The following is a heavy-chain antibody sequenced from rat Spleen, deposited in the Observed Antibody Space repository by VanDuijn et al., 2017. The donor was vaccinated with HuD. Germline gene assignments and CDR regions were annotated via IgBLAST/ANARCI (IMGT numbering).Heavy chain of an antibody. D-gene: IGHD1-6*01. CDR1: GFTFSDYN. CDR2: IIYDGSRT. V-gene: IGHV5S10*01. Sequence: EVQLVESGGGLEQPGGSLKLSCAASGFTFSDYNMAWVRQAPKKGLEWVATIIYDGSRTYYRDSVKGRFTISRDNAKRTLYLQMDSLRSEDTATYYCTAPGAWYTTDYSYNWFPYWGQGTLVTVSS. CDR3: TAPGAWYTTDYSYNWFPY. J-gene: IGHJ3*01.